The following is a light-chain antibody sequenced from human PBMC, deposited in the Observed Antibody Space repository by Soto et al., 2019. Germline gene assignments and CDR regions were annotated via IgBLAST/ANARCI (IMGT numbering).Light chain of an antibody. CDR3: QQSHSSPLT. CDR2: KAS. J-gene: IGKJ4*01. CDR1: QTISSW. V-gene: IGKV1-5*03. Sequence: DIQMTQSPSTLSGSVGDRVTITCRASQTISSWLAWYQQKPGKAPKLLIYKASTLKSGVPSRFSGSGSGTDFTLTISSLQPEDSAAYYCQQSHSSPLTFGGGTKVDIK.